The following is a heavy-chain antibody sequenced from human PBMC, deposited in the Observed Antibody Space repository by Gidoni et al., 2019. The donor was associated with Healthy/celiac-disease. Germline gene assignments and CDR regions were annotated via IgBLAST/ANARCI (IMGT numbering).Heavy chain of an antibody. CDR1: GFPFVDYA. V-gene: IGHV3-43*02. D-gene: IGHD3-22*01. CDR2: ISGDGGST. Sequence: EVQLVESGGGVVQPGGSLRLSCAASGFPFVDYAMHWVRPAPGKGLECVSLISGDGGSTYYADSVRGRFTISRDNSKNSLYLQMNSLRTEDTALYYCAKSRWPMIVVVDDAFDIWGQGTMVTVSS. J-gene: IGHJ3*02. CDR3: AKSRWPMIVVVDDAFDI.